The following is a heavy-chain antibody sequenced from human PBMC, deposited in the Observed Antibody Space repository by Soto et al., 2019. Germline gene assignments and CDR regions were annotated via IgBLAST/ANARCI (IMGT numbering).Heavy chain of an antibody. CDR2: ISYDGSNK. Sequence: GGSLRLSCAASGFTFSSYAMHWVRQAPGKGLEWVAVISYDGSNKYYADSVKGRFTISRDNSKNTLYLQMNSLRAEDTAVYYCARGDYYDSSGPSPLDYWGQGTLVTGSS. D-gene: IGHD3-22*01. V-gene: IGHV3-30-3*01. CDR1: GFTFSSYA. J-gene: IGHJ4*02. CDR3: ARGDYYDSSGPSPLDY.